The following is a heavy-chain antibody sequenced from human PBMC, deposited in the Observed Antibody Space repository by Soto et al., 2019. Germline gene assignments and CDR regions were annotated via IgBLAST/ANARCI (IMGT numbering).Heavy chain of an antibody. Sequence: EVQLLESGGGLVQPGGSLRLSCAVSGFTFSNYAMAWVRQAPGEGLEWVSGVSGSGMSTFYADSVKGRFTISKDNSKNTLSLQMNSLRAEDTAVYYCARACSSTTCRCDYWGQGTLVTVSS. CDR2: VSGSGMST. J-gene: IGHJ4*02. D-gene: IGHD2-2*01. V-gene: IGHV3-23*01. CDR3: ARACSSTTCRCDY. CDR1: GFTFSNYA.